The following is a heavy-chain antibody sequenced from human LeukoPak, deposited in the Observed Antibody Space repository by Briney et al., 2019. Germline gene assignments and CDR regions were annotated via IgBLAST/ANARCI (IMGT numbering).Heavy chain of an antibody. CDR3: ARALYDSSGYYFDY. J-gene: IGHJ4*02. V-gene: IGHV3-7*01. CDR2: IKQDGSEK. Sequence: GGSLRLSCAASGFTFSSYWMSWVRQAPGKGLEWVANIKQDGSEKYYVDSVKGRFTISRDNAKNSLYLQMNSLRAEDTAVYYCARALYDSSGYYFDYWGQGTLVTVSS. D-gene: IGHD3-22*01. CDR1: GFTFSSYW.